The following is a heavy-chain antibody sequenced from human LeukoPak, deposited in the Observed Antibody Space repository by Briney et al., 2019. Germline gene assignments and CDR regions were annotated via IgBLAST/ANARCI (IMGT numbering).Heavy chain of an antibody. D-gene: IGHD3-9*01. CDR3: ARAMDDILTGHWFDP. CDR2: IYTSGST. Sequence: SETLSLTCTVSGGSISSYYWSWIRQPAGKGLEWNGRIYTSGSTNYNPSLKSRVTMSVDTSKNQFSLKLSSVTAADAAVYYCARAMDDILTGHWFDPWGQGTLVTVSS. CDR1: GGSISSYY. J-gene: IGHJ5*02. V-gene: IGHV4-4*07.